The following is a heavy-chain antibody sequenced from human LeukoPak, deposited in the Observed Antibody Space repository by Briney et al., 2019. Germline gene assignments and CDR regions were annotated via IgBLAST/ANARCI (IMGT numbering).Heavy chain of an antibody. CDR1: GGSISSGSYY. J-gene: IGHJ4*02. V-gene: IGHV4-61*02. CDR3: ARGPVANWGLYFDS. D-gene: IGHD7-27*01. CDR2: IYTSGST. Sequence: SETLSLTCTVSGGSISSGSYYWSWIRQPAGKGLWWIGRIYTSGSTNYNPSLNSRVTISIDTSKNQFSLKLSSVTAADTAMYYCARGPVANWGLYFDSWGQGTLVTVSS.